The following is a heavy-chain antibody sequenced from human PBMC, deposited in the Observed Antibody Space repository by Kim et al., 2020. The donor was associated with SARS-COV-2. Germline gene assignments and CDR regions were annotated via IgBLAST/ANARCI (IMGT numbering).Heavy chain of an antibody. CDR3: AKDRGSDYGDQLDS. V-gene: IGHV3-23*01. J-gene: IGHJ4*02. D-gene: IGHD4-17*01. Sequence: ADAVKGRFTISRDNSKNTLSLQMNSLRPEDTAIYYCAKDRGSDYGDQLDSWGQGTLVTVSS.